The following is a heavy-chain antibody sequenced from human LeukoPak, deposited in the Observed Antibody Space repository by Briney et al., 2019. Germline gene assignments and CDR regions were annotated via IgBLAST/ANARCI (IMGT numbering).Heavy chain of an antibody. J-gene: IGHJ4*02. CDR3: ARGEYSNGYPYRLDS. CDR2: INPKSGDA. V-gene: IGHV1-2*02. Sequence: ASVKVSCKASGSTFSDYHINWVRQATGQGPEWMGWINPKSGDASYNQAFQGRVTMTRDTSISTAYMELNRLRSDDTAMYYCARGEYSNGYPYRLDSWGQGTLVTVSS. D-gene: IGHD3-16*01. CDR1: GSTFSDYH.